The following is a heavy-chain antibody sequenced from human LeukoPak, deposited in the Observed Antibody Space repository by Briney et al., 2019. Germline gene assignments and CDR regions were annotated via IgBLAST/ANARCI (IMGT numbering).Heavy chain of an antibody. J-gene: IGHJ4*02. CDR2: IKHGGSEK. CDR1: GFTFGSYR. Sequence: GGSLRLSCAASGFTFGSYRMSWVRQAPGKGLEWVANIKHGGSEKYYVDSVKGRFTVSRDDTKNSLYLQMDSLRVEDTAVYYCGRADYFDYWGQGTLVTVSS. V-gene: IGHV3-7*04. CDR3: GRADYFDY.